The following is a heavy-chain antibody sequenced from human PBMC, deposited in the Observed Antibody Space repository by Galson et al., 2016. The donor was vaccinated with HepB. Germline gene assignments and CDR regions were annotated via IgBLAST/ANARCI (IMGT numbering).Heavy chain of an antibody. Sequence: SLRLSCAASGFVFSNYYMHWVRQAPGKGLEWVSSISSSSKYIYYADSGNGRFTISRANANNSLFLQMNRLLAADTAVYFCASDRGIAAGGWFAPWRQGTQVTVS. D-gene: IGHD6-13*01. CDR3: ASDRGIAAGGWFAP. CDR2: ISSSSKYI. CDR1: GFVFSNYY. J-gene: IGHJ5*02. V-gene: IGHV3-21*01.